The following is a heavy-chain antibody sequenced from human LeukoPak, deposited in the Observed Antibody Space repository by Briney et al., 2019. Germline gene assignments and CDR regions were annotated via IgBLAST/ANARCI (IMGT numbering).Heavy chain of an antibody. J-gene: IGHJ3*02. CDR1: GFTFGDYA. CDR2: ISFNSDGI. D-gene: IGHD2-15*01. Sequence: GGSLRLSCAASGFTFGDYAMHWVRQAPGKGLEWVSGISFNSDGIVYTDSVKGRFTISRDNAKNSLYLQMNSLRAEDTALYYCAKDHSAFFDAFHIWGQGTMVTVSS. CDR3: AKDHSAFFDAFHI. V-gene: IGHV3-9*01.